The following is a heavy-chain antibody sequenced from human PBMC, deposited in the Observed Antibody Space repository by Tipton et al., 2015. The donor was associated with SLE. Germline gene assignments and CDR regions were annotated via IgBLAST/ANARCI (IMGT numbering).Heavy chain of an antibody. J-gene: IGHJ6*03. CDR2: SRAKGDSYTT. CDR3: TKEYYYYMDV. CDR1: GVTFGDHF. V-gene: IGHV3-72*01. Sequence: SLRLSCAASGVTFGDHFMDWVRQAPGKGLEWVGLSRAKGDSYTTEYAASVKGRFTISRDESRNSVYLQMNSLKTEDTAVYYCTKEYYYYMDVWGKGTTVTVSS.